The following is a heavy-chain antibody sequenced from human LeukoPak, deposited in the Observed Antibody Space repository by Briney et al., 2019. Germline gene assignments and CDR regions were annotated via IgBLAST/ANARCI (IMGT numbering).Heavy chain of an antibody. J-gene: IGHJ4*02. CDR1: GGSISSGGYY. Sequence: PSQTLSLTCTVSGGSISSGGYYWSWIRQHPGKGLEWIGYIYYSGSTYYNPSLKSRVTISVDTSKNQFSLKLSSVTAADTAVYCCARETVAGTLGTFDYWGQGTLVTVSS. CDR3: ARETVAGTLGTFDY. CDR2: IYYSGST. D-gene: IGHD6-19*01. V-gene: IGHV4-31*03.